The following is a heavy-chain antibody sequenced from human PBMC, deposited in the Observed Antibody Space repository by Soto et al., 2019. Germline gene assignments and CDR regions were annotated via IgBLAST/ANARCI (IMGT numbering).Heavy chain of an antibody. CDR2: ISYDGSNK. CDR3: AKDQRYFDWLSYFDY. J-gene: IGHJ4*02. V-gene: IGHV3-30*18. Sequence: GGSLRLSCAASGFTFSSYGMHWVRQAPGKGLEWVAVISYDGSNKYYADSVKGRFTISRDNSKNTLYLQMNSLRAEDTAVYYCAKDQRYFDWLSYFDYWGQGTLVTVSS. D-gene: IGHD3-9*01. CDR1: GFTFSSYG.